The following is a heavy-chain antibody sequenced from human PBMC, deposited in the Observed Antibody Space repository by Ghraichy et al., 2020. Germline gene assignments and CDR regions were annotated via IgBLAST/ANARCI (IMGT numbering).Heavy chain of an antibody. CDR2: IIPIFGTA. CDR3: ARDQNCSSTSCYSFDY. CDR1: GGTFSSYA. Sequence: SVKVSCKASGGTFSSYAISWVRQAPGQGLEWMGGIIPIFGTANYAQKFQGRVTITADESTSTAYMELSSLRSEDTAVYYCARDQNCSSTSCYSFDYWGQGTLVTVFS. V-gene: IGHV1-69*13. J-gene: IGHJ4*02. D-gene: IGHD2-2*02.